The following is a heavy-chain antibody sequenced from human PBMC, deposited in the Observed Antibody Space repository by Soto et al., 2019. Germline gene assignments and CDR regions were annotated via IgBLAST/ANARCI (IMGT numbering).Heavy chain of an antibody. CDR1: GGSISSGDYY. D-gene: IGHD4-17*01. V-gene: IGHV4-30-4*01. CDR2: IYYNAST. Sequence: LSLTCTVSGGSISSGDYYWSWIRQPPGKGLEWIGYIYYNASTNYNPSLKSRVTITIDTTKNQFSLKLNYVTAAETAVYYCARGLDYGDYVYGYWGQGTLVTVSS. J-gene: IGHJ4*02. CDR3: ARGLDYGDYVYGY.